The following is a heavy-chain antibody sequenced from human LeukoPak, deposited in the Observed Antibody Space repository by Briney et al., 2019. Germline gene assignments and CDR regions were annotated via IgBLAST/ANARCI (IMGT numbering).Heavy chain of an antibody. CDR3: ARETRLMGYSSGLGFNY. V-gene: IGHV4-61*02. Sequence: SQTLSLTCTVSSGSISSGSYYWSWIRQPAGKGLEWIGRIYTSGSTNYNPSLKSRVTISIDTSKNQFSLQLSSMTAADTAVYYCARETRLMGYSSGLGFNYWGQGTLVTVSS. CDR2: IYTSGST. J-gene: IGHJ4*02. CDR1: SGSISSGSYY. D-gene: IGHD6-19*01.